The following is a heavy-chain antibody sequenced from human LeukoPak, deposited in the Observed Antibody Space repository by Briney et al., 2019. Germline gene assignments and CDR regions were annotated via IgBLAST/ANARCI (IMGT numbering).Heavy chain of an antibody. CDR1: GFTFSSYC. V-gene: IGHV3-74*01. CDR3: ARDSCSGGRCYSFE. D-gene: IGHD2-15*01. Sequence: PGGSLRLSCAASGFTFSSYCMHWVRQVPGKGLVWVSRINSDGTSTIYADSVKGRFTISRDNAKNTLYLQMNSLRAEDTAVYYCARDSCSGGRCYSFEWGEGTLVAVSS. CDR2: INSDGTST. J-gene: IGHJ4*02.